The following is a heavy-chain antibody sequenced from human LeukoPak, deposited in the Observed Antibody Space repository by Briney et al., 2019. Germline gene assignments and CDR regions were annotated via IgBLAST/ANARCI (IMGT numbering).Heavy chain of an antibody. CDR3: ARGGNGFDY. CDR2: ISSGSSYI. J-gene: IGHJ4*02. D-gene: IGHD2-8*01. V-gene: IGHV3-21*01. Sequence: GGSLRLSCAASGFTLSSYSMSWVRQAPGKGLEWVSSISSGSSYIYYADSVKGRFTISRDNAKNSLYLQMNRLRAEDTAVYYCARGGNGFDYWGQGTLVTVSS. CDR1: GFTLSSYS.